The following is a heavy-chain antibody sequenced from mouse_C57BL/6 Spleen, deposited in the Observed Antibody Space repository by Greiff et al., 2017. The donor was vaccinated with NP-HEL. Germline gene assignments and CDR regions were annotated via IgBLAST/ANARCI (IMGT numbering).Heavy chain of an antibody. CDR1: GYTFTSYW. J-gene: IGHJ4*01. V-gene: IGHV1-69*01. CDR2: IDPSDSYT. Sequence: VQLQQSGAELVMPGASVKLSCKASGYTFTSYWMHWVKQRPGQGLEWIGEIDPSDSYTHYNQKFKGKSTLTVDKSSSTAYMQLSSLTSEDSAVYYCARGDGNSFYYAMDYWGQGTSVTVSS. D-gene: IGHD2-1*01. CDR3: ARGDGNSFYYAMDY.